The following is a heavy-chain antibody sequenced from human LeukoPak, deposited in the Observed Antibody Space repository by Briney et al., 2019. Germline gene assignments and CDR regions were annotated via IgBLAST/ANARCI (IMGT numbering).Heavy chain of an antibody. J-gene: IGHJ4*02. CDR1: GYTFTSYY. CDR3: ARDPTSGSWVGYADY. Sequence: ASVKVFCKASGYTFTSYYMHWVRQAPGQGLEWMGIINPSGGSTSYAQKFQGRVTMTRDTSTGTVYMELSSLRSEDTAVYYCARDPTSGSWVGYADYWGQGTLVTVSS. CDR2: INPSGGST. D-gene: IGHD3-10*01. V-gene: IGHV1-46*01.